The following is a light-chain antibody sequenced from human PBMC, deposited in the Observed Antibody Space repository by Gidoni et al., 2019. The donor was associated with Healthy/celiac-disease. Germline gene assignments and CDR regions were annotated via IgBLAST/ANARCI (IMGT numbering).Light chain of an antibody. Sequence: DIQMTQSPSSLSASEGDRATITCRASQSISSYLNWYQQKPGKAPKLLIYAASSLQRGVPSRFSGSGSGTDFTLTISSLQPEDFATYYCQQSYSTPQTFXXXTRVEIK. CDR2: AAS. CDR3: QQSYSTPQT. CDR1: QSISSY. J-gene: IGKJ1*01. V-gene: IGKV1-39*01.